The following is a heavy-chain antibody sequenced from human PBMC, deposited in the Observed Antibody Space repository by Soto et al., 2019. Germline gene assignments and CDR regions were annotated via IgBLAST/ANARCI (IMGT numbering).Heavy chain of an antibody. CDR3: AKEVVSGATGHGMDV. V-gene: IGHV1-69*06. CDR1: GGTFNNYG. Sequence: QVQLVQSGAEVKKPGSSVKVSCKASGGTFNNYGVTWVRQAPGQGLEWIGGIIPIFGSAKYTEMLRGRITITADKSTSTAYMELSSLKSDDTAVYYCAKEVVSGATGHGMDVWGQGTTVTVSS. J-gene: IGHJ6*02. CDR2: IIPIFGSA.